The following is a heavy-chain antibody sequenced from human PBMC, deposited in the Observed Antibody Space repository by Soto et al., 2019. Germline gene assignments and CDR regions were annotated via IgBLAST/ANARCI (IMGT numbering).Heavy chain of an antibody. J-gene: IGHJ4*02. CDR3: APQAFDY. V-gene: IGHV3-30*02. Sequence: GGSLRLSCAASGFTFSNYGMHWVRQAPGKGLEWVAFVWLDGSNKYYADSVRDRFTISRVNSKNTLYLRMNSLRAEDTAVYHCAPQAFDYWGQGTLVTVSS. CDR1: GFTFSNYG. CDR2: VWLDGSNK.